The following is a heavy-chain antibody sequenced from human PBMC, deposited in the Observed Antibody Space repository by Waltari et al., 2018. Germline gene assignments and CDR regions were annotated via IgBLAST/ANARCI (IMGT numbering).Heavy chain of an antibody. Sequence: QVQLQESGPGLVKPSETLSLTCTVSGGSISSYYWSWIRQPPGKGLEWIGYIYYSGSTNYNPSLKSRVTISVDTSKNQSSLKLSSVTAADTAVYYCARSGFGEPFDAFDIWGQGTMVTVSS. D-gene: IGHD3-10*01. V-gene: IGHV4-59*01. CDR1: GGSISSYY. J-gene: IGHJ3*02. CDR3: ARSGFGEPFDAFDI. CDR2: IYYSGST.